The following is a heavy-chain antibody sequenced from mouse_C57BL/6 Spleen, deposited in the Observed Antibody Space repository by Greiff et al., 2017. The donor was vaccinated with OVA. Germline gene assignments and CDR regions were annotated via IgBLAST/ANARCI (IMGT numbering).Heavy chain of an antibody. CDR3: AKFNWGYAMDY. J-gene: IGHJ4*01. CDR2: ISDGGSYT. D-gene: IGHD4-1*01. CDR1: GFTFSSYA. Sequence: DVKLVESGGGLVKPGGSLKLSCATSGFTFSSYAMSWVRQTPEKRLEWVATISDGGSYTYYPDNVKGRFTISRDNAKNKLYLQMSHLKSEDTAMYYCAKFNWGYAMDYWGQGTSVTVSS. V-gene: IGHV5-4*03.